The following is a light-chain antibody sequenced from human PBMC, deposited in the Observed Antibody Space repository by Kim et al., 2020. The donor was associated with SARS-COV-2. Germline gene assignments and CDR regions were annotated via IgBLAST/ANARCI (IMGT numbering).Light chain of an antibody. CDR2: DEH. CDR1: SLRTYY. V-gene: IGLV3-19*01. CDR3: NSRDRSGNSCL. J-gene: IGLJ1*01. Sequence: SSELTQDPAVSVALGQTVRITCQGDSLRTYYASWYQQKPGQAPVLVIYDEHNRPSGIPDRFSASSSGNTASLTITGAQAEDEADYYCNSRDRSGNSCLFGSGTKVTVL.